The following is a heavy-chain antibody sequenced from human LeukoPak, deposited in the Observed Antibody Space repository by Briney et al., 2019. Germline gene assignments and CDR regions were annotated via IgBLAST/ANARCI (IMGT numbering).Heavy chain of an antibody. V-gene: IGHV4-4*07. J-gene: IGHJ6*02. D-gene: IGHD1-14*01. CDR2: IYTSGST. CDR1: GGSISSYY. Sequence: PSETLSLTCTVSGGSISSYYWSWIRQPAGKGLEWIGRIYTSGSTNYNPSLKSRVTMSVDTSKNQFSLKLSSVTAADTAVYYCARTGSLPAGLTYYYYGMDVWGQGTTVTVSS. CDR3: ARTGSLPAGLTYYYYGMDV.